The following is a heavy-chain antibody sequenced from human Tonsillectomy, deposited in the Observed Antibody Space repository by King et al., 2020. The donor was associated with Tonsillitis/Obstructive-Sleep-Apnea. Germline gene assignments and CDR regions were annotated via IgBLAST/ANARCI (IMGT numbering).Heavy chain of an antibody. Sequence: VQLVESGGGVVQPGRSLRLSCAASGFTFSNYAMHWVRQAPGKGLEWVAVISYDGSNKYYADSVKGRFTISRDNSKNTLYLQMNSLRAEDTAVYYCAREGGTYCITGVCSAFDIWGQGRIVTLSS. CDR3: AREGGTYCITGVCSAFDI. CDR2: ISYDGSNK. J-gene: IGHJ3*02. V-gene: IGHV3-30*04. CDR1: GFTFSNYA. D-gene: IGHD2-8*01.